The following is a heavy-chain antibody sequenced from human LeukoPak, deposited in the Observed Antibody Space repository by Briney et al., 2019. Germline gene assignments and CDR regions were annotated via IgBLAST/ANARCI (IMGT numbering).Heavy chain of an antibody. CDR1: GFSDSGYW. V-gene: IGHV3-7*01. CDR2: IKQDGSEK. Sequence: GGSLRLSCAVSGFSDSGYWMTWVSQAPGKGLEWVADIKQDGSEKNYVDSVKGRFTISRDNAENSLFLQMNSLRVEDTAVYYCAREWQGGIAAAGTRIEGDYWGQGTLVAVSS. CDR3: AREWQGGIAAAGTRIEGDY. J-gene: IGHJ4*02. D-gene: IGHD6-13*01.